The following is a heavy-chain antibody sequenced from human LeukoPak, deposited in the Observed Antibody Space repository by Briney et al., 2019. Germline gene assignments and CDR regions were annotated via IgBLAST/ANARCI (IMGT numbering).Heavy chain of an antibody. Sequence: PGGSLRLSCAASGFTFSNYSMTWVRQAPGKGLEWVSSISSSSSYIYYADSVKGRFTISRDNAKNSLYLQMNSLRAEDTAVYYCARVVDHDYGDYYLDYWGQGTLVTVSS. CDR3: ARVVDHDYGDYYLDY. V-gene: IGHV3-21*04. J-gene: IGHJ4*02. D-gene: IGHD4-17*01. CDR1: GFTFSNYS. CDR2: ISSSSSYI.